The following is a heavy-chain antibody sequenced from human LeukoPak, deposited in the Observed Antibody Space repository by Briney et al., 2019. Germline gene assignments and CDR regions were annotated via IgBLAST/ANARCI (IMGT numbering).Heavy chain of an antibody. CDR3: AGNTGDAYNSGVDY. Sequence: PSETLSLTCAVYGGSFSGYSWSWIRQSPGRGLEWIGEINHSGSTNYNPSLKSRVTISVDTSKNQFSLKLSSVTAADTAVYYCAGNTGDAYNSGVDYGAQETLVTVS. CDR2: INHSGST. V-gene: IGHV4-34*01. CDR1: GGSFSGYS. D-gene: IGHD5-24*01. J-gene: IGHJ4*02.